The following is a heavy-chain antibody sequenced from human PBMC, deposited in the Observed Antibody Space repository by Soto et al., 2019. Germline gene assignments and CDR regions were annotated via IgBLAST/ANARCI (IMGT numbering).Heavy chain of an antibody. Sequence: EVQLLESGGGLVQPGGSLRLSCAASGFTFSSYAMRWVRQAPGKGLEWVSAVSGSGGSTYYADSVKGRFTISRDNSKNTLYLHMNSLRDEDTAVYYCARRGPGTYFDYCGQGTLVTVSS. J-gene: IGHJ4*02. CDR1: GFTFSSYA. V-gene: IGHV3-23*01. D-gene: IGHD6-13*01. CDR3: ARRGPGTYFDY. CDR2: VSGSGGST.